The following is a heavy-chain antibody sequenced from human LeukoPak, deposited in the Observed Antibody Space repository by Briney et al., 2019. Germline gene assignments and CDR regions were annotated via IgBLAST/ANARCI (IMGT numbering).Heavy chain of an antibody. CDR3: ARQRDFRSGCGWFDP. CDR2: IYYSGST. J-gene: IGHJ5*02. CDR1: GGSISSSSYY. Sequence: SETLSLTCTVSGGSISSSSYYWGWIRQPPGKGLEWIGSIYYSGSTYYNPSLKSRVTISVDTSKNQFSLKLNSVTAADTAVYYCARQRDFRSGCGWFDPWGQGTLVTVSS. V-gene: IGHV4-39*01. D-gene: IGHD3-3*01.